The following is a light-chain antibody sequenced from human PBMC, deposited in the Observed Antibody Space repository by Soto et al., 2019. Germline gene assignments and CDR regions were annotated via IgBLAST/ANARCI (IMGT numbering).Light chain of an antibody. CDR2: AIS. CDR1: QRIDNY. J-gene: IGKJ5*01. Sequence: DIEMTQSPSSLSSSVGDIFSITCRPSQRIDNYLNWYQQKPWKAPKLLIHAISTLESGIPSRFSGSGSGTDFTLTIDSLQPDDFATYYCQQTYITPYTFGQGTRLEI. V-gene: IGKV1-39*01. CDR3: QQTYITPYT.